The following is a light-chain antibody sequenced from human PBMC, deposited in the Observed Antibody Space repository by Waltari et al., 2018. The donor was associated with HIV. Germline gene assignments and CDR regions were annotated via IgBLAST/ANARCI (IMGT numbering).Light chain of an antibody. J-gene: IGKJ3*01. V-gene: IGKV1-39*01. CDR1: QSVSSY. Sequence: DIQMTQSPSSLSASVGDRVTITCRASQSVSSYLNWYQQKPGKAPKLLIYAASILQSGVPARFSGSGSGTDFTLTINSLQPEDFATDYCQESYSSPFTFGPGTQVDIK. CDR3: QESYSSPFT. CDR2: AAS.